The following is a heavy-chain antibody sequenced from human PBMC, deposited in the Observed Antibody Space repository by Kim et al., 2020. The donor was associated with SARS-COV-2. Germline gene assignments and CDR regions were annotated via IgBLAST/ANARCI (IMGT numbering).Heavy chain of an antibody. CDR3: ARGESLRFLEWLIREGVFDY. Sequence: GGSLRLSCAASGFTFSSYAMHWVRQAPGKGLEWVAVISYDGSNKYYADSVKGRFTISRDNSKNTLYLQMNSLRAEDTAVYYFARGESLRFLEWLIREGVFDYWGQGTLVTVSS. CDR2: ISYDGSNK. D-gene: IGHD3-3*01. V-gene: IGHV3-30-3*01. CDR1: GFTFSSYA. J-gene: IGHJ4*02.